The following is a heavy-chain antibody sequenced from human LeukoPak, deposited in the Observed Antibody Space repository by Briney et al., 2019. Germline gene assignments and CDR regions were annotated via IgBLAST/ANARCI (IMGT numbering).Heavy chain of an antibody. CDR1: GFSFSSYG. V-gene: IGHV3-30*02. J-gene: IGHJ3*02. Sequence: GGSLRLSCAASGFSFSSYGMHWVRQAPGKGLEWVAFIRYDGSNKYYADSVKGRFTISRDNAKNTLYLQMNSLRAEDTAVYYCARGLGPHLQQWYYDAFDIWGQGTMVTVSS. CDR2: IRYDGSNK. CDR3: ARGLGPHLQQWYYDAFDI. D-gene: IGHD6-19*01.